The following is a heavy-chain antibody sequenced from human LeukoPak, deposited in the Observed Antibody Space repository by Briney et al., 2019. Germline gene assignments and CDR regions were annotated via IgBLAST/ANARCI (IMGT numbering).Heavy chain of an antibody. CDR2: IKQDGSEK. D-gene: IGHD6-19*01. Sequence: GGSLRLSCAASGFTFSSYWMSWVRQAPGKGLEWVANIKQDGSEKYYVDSVKGRFTISRDNAKNSLYLQMNSLRAEDTAVYYCARGRLGQWLVDAFDIWGQGTMVTVSS. V-gene: IGHV3-7*01. CDR1: GFTFSSYW. J-gene: IGHJ3*02. CDR3: ARGRLGQWLVDAFDI.